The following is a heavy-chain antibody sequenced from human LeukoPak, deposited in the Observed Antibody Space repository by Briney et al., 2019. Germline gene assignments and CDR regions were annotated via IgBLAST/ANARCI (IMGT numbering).Heavy chain of an antibody. CDR3: ARMGSDHYFDY. V-gene: IGHV4-59*01. CDR2: IYYSGST. J-gene: IGHJ4*02. Sequence: PSETLSLTCAVYGGSFSGYYWSWIRQPPGKGLEWIGYIYYSGSTNYNPSLKSRVTISVDTSKNQFSLKLSSVTAADTAVYYCARMGSDHYFDYWGQGTLVTVSS. CDR1: GGSFSGYY. D-gene: IGHD1-26*01.